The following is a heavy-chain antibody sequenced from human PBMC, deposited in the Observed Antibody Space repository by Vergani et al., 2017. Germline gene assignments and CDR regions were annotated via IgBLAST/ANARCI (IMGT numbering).Heavy chain of an antibody. V-gene: IGHV3-30*03. CDR3: AGLYYIDY. Sequence: QVQLVESGGGVVQPGRSLRLSCAASGFTFSSYGMHWVRQAPGKGLEWVAGISYDGSNKYYADSVKGRFTISRDNSKNTLYLQMNSLRAEDTAVYYCAGLYYIDYWGQGTLVTVSS. CDR1: GFTFSSYG. J-gene: IGHJ4*02. CDR2: ISYDGSNK.